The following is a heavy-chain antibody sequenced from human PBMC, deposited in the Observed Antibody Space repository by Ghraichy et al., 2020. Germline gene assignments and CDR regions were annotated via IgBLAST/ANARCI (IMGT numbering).Heavy chain of an antibody. CDR3: ARDLPYCSGGSCYPDY. V-gene: IGHV3-21*01. J-gene: IGHJ4*02. Sequence: LSLTCAASGFTFSSYSMNWVRQAPGKGLEWVSSISSSSSYIYYADSVKGRFTISRDNAKNSLSLQMNSLRAEDTAVYYCARDLPYCSGGSCYPDYWGQGTLVTVSS. CDR1: GFTFSSYS. CDR2: ISSSSSYI. D-gene: IGHD2-15*01.